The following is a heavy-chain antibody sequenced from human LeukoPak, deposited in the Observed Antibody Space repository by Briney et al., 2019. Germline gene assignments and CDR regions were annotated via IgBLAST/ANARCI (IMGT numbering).Heavy chain of an antibody. CDR3: ARSFSGTYPGLDD. J-gene: IGHJ4*02. D-gene: IGHD3-10*01. Sequence: SETLSLTCTVSGGSISNYYWSWIRQPPGKGLDWLGYIYYSGSTNYSPSFKSRVTISIDTSKNQFSLRLSSVIAADTAVYYCARSFSGTYPGLDDWGQGTLVAVSS. V-gene: IGHV4-59*08. CDR2: IYYSGST. CDR1: GGSISNYY.